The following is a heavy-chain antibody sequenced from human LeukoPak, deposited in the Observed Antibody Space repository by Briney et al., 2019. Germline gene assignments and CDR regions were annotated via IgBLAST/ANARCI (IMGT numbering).Heavy chain of an antibody. CDR3: ARPQGSEDPLDAFDI. Sequence: ASVKVSCKASGYTFTGYYMHWVRQAPGQGLEWMGWINPNSGGTNYAQKFQGRVTMTRDTPISTAYMELSRLRSDDTAVYYCARPQGSEDPLDAFDIWGQGTMVTVSS. D-gene: IGHD2-15*01. J-gene: IGHJ3*02. CDR2: INPNSGGT. CDR1: GYTFTGYY. V-gene: IGHV1-2*02.